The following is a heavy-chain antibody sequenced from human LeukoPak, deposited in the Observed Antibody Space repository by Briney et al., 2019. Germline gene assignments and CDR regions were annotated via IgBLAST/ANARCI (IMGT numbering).Heavy chain of an antibody. CDR1: VFTFNTYG. CDR2: IWSDGSHQ. V-gene: IGHV3-33*01. D-gene: IGHD1-26*01. Sequence: GKSLSLSCAASVFTFNTYGMHGVCQAPGKGLEWVAVIWSDGSHQTYADSVRGRFTISRDNSKSTLYLQMNSLRTEDTAVYYCATDRGGYPFDYWGQGTLVTVSS. CDR3: ATDRGGYPFDY. J-gene: IGHJ4*02.